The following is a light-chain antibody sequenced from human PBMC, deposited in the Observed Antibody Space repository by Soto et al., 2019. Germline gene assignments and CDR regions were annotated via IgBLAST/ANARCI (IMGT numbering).Light chain of an antibody. J-gene: IGKJ5*01. CDR2: GAS. CDR3: QQYGYSPIT. CDR1: QNVLSN. V-gene: IGKV3-15*01. Sequence: IVMTHSPATLSVSPGEIATLSFRASQNVLSNLAWYQQKPGQAPRLLIYGASTRATGLPARFSGSGSGTDFTLTIDGLEPEDFVVYYCQQYGYSPITFGQGTRLEIK.